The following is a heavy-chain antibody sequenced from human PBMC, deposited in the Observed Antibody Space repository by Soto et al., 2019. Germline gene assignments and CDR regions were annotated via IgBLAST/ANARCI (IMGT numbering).Heavy chain of an antibody. CDR1: GFTFSSYG. CDR3: ARLPAAGSDAFDI. CDR2: IWYDGSNK. Sequence: GGSLRLSCAASGFTFSSYGMHWVRQAPGKGLEWVAVIWYDGSNKYYADSVEGRFTISRDNSKNTLYLQMNSLRAEDTAVYYCARLPAAGSDAFDIWGQGTMVTVSS. V-gene: IGHV3-33*01. J-gene: IGHJ3*02. D-gene: IGHD6-13*01.